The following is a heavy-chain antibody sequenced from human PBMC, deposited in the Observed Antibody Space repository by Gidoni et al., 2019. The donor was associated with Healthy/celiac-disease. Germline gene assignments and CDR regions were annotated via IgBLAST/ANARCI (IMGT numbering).Heavy chain of an antibody. CDR3: AGVRVSGSPPHYYYSCGIDV. D-gene: IGHD1-26*01. CDR2: INPNSAGT. CDR1: GYTFTGYY. V-gene: IGHV1-2*02. J-gene: IGHJ6*02. Sequence: QVQLVQSGAEVKKPGASVKVSCKASGYTFTGYYMHWVRQAPGQGLEWMGWINPNSAGTNYAQRLKGRDTMTGNTSISKAYMKLARRIPDDTPVYYCAGVRVSGSPPHYYYSCGIDVWGQGTPVTVSS.